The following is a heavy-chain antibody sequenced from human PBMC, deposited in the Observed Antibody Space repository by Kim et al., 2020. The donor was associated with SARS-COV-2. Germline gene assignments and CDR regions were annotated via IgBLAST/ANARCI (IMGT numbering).Heavy chain of an antibody. CDR3: AKAPGYSSNAFDI. D-gene: IGHD6-13*01. CDR2: ISWNSGSI. CDR1: GFTFDDYA. J-gene: IGHJ3*02. V-gene: IGHV3-9*01. Sequence: GGSLRLSCAASGFTFDDYAMHWVRQAPGKGLEWVSGISWNSGSIGYADSVKGRFTISRDNAKNSLYLQMNSLRAEDTALYYCAKAPGYSSNAFDIWGQGTMVTVSS.